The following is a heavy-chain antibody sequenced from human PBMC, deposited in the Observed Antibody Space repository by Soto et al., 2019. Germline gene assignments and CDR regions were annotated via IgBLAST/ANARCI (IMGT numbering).Heavy chain of an antibody. D-gene: IGHD5-18*01. Sequence: QVQLVESGGGVVQPGRSLKLSCAASGFTFSSYGMNWVRQAPGKGLEWVEVIWSEGSKKYYADSVKGRFTISRDNSRNQLYLQMNSLRAEDTAVYYCAREQAAMGNWFDPWGQGTLVTVSS. CDR2: IWSEGSKK. CDR3: AREQAAMGNWFDP. V-gene: IGHV3-33*01. CDR1: GFTFSSYG. J-gene: IGHJ5*02.